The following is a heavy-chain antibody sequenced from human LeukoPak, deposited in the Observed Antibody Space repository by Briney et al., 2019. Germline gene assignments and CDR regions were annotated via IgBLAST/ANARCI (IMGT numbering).Heavy chain of an antibody. V-gene: IGHV3-30*02. Sequence: GGSLRLSCAASGFTFSSYGMQWVRQAPGKGLVWVAFIRYDGSNKYYADSVKGRFTISRDNSKNTLYLQMNSLRAEDTAVYYCAKDPSVVPGRRGFDPWGQGTLVTVSS. J-gene: IGHJ5*02. CDR2: IRYDGSNK. D-gene: IGHD2-2*01. CDR3: AKDPSVVPGRRGFDP. CDR1: GFTFSSYG.